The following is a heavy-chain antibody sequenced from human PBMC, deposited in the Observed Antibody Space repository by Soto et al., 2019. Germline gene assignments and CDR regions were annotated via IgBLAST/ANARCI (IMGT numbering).Heavy chain of an antibody. Sequence: SETLSLTCTVSGGSTSSDNYRSWIRQPPGKGLEWIGHIYYSGNTDYNPSLKSRLAISIDTSKNQFSLKLSPVTAADTAVYFCAREGGESSDGLYYFDSWGQGSLVTVSS. D-gene: IGHD3-16*01. CDR1: GGSTSSDNY. J-gene: IGHJ4*02. CDR3: AREGGESSDGLYYFDS. CDR2: IYYSGNT. V-gene: IGHV4-30-4*01.